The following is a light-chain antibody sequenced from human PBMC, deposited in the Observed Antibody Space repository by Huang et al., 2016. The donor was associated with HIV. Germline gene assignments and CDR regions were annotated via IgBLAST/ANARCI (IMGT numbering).Light chain of an antibody. CDR2: GTS. V-gene: IGKV3-20*01. Sequence: VLTQSPGSVSVSLGDRVTLSCRASQSVDSCYLAWYQQKAGQSPRLLVYGTSSRASGIPSRFSGSGSGTEFTLTISRLEPEDFGVYYCHQYGSSKATFGQGTKVDI. J-gene: IGKJ1*01. CDR3: HQYGSSKAT. CDR1: QSVDSCY.